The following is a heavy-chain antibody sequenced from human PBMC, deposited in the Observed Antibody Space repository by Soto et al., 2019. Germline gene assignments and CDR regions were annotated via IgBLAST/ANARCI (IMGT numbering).Heavy chain of an antibody. J-gene: IGHJ6*02. V-gene: IGHV1-46*01. CDR3: ARGTAAAGHYYYYGMDV. Sequence: GASVKVSCKASGYTFTSYYMHWVRQAPGQGLEWMGIINPSGGSTSYAQKFQGRVTMTRDTSTSTAYMELRSLRSDDTAVYYCARGTAAAGHYYYYGMDVWGQGTKVTLSS. CDR1: GYTFTSYY. CDR2: INPSGGST. D-gene: IGHD6-13*01.